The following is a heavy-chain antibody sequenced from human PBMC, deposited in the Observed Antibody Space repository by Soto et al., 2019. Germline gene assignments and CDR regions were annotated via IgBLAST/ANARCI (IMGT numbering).Heavy chain of an antibody. D-gene: IGHD2-15*01. CDR3: ARDYAYCSGGSCYTFDY. V-gene: IGHV3-11*06. CDR2: ISSSSSYT. Sequence: PGGSLRLSCAASGFTFSDYYMSWIRHAPGKGLEWVSYISSSSSYTNYADSVKGRFTISRDNAKNSLYLQMNSLRAEDTAVYYCARDYAYCSGGSCYTFDYWGQGTLVTVSS. CDR1: GFTFSDYY. J-gene: IGHJ4*02.